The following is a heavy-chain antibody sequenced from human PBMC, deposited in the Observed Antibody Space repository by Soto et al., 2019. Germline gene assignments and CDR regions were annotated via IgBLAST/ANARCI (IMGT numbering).Heavy chain of an antibody. J-gene: IGHJ4*02. CDR3: ARVGTSESFFDY. V-gene: IGHV3-53*02. D-gene: IGHD7-27*01. Sequence: EVQLVETGGGLIQPGGALRLSCVGSGFTGRCNRMTLVRQAPGPGLEWVSDLYFYGSANYAASVRGRFTISKDDSRNTLYLQMNDLRAEDTAVYFCARVGTSESFFDYWGQGTLVTVSP. CDR1: GFTGRCNR. CDR2: LYFYGSA.